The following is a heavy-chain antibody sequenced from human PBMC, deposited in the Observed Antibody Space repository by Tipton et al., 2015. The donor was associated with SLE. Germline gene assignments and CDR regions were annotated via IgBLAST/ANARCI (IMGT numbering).Heavy chain of an antibody. CDR3: ARHLGGIVAFEV. CDR2: FYFSGSS. D-gene: IGHD3-10*01. J-gene: IGHJ3*01. V-gene: IGHV4-59*01. CDR1: GVSISTYY. Sequence: LRLSCSVSGVSISTYYWSWIRQSPGKGLEWIGFFYFSGSSQYNPSLKSRVAISADTSNNQFSLELRSVTAADTAVYYCARHLGGIVAFEVWGQGTVLTVSS.